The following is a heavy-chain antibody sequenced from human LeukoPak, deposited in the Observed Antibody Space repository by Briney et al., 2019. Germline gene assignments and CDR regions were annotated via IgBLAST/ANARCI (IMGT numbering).Heavy chain of an antibody. CDR2: IKQDGSEK. V-gene: IGHV3-7*01. J-gene: IGHJ4*02. D-gene: IGHD6-19*01. Sequence: GGSLRLSCAASGFTFSSYWMSWVRQAPGKGLEWVANIKQDGSEKYYVDSVKGRFTISRDNSKNTLYLQMNSLRAEDTAVYYCASETRRWLVFDYWGQGTLVTVSS. CDR1: GFTFSSYW. CDR3: ASETRRWLVFDY.